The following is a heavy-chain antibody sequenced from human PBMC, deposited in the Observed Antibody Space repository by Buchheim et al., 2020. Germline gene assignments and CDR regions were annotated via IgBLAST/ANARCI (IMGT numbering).Heavy chain of an antibody. V-gene: IGHV3-48*03. CDR1: GFTFSSYE. J-gene: IGHJ4*02. CDR3: ARGGGIDY. D-gene: IGHD2-15*01. CDR2: ISSGGGTI. Sequence: EVQLLESGGGWVQPGGSLRLSCAASGFTFSSYEMNWARQAPGKGLEWVSYISSGGGTIYYADSVKGRFTISRDNAKNSLSLQLNSLRAEDTAVYYCARGGGIDYWGQGTL.